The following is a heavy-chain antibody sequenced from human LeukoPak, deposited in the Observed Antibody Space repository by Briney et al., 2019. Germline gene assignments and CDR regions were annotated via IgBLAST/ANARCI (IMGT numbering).Heavy chain of an antibody. D-gene: IGHD2-2*01. CDR1: GGTFSSYA. CDR3: ARDRPGIVVVPAAIGWFDP. J-gene: IGHJ5*02. CDR2: IIPIFGTA. V-gene: IGHV1-69*01. Sequence: SVKVSCKASGGTFSSYAISWVRQAPGQGLEWMGGIIPIFGTANYAQKFQGRVTITADESTSTAYMELSSLRSEDTAVYYCARDRPGIVVVPAAIGWFDPWAREPWSPSPQ.